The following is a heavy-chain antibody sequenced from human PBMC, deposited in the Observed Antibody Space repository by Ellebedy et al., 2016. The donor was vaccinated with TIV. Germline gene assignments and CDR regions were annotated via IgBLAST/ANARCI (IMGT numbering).Heavy chain of an antibody. CDR2: IGSRITTI. CDR1: RFTFSTYS. Sequence: GESLMISCAASRFTFSTYSMNWVRQAPGKGLEWVSYIGSRITTIYYADSVKGRFTISRDNAKNSLYLQMNSLRVEDTAVYYCARGGGSRLNYAFDIWGPGTMVTVSS. CDR3: ARGGGSRLNYAFDI. D-gene: IGHD3-10*01. V-gene: IGHV3-48*04. J-gene: IGHJ3*02.